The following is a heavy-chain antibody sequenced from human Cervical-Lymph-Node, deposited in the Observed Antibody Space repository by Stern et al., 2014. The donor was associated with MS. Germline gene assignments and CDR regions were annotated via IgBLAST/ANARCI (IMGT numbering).Heavy chain of an antibody. D-gene: IGHD4-17*01. CDR1: GFTFSSYY. Sequence: VQLVESGGGLVQPGGSLRLSCAASGFTFSSYYMHWVRQATGKGLEWVSAIGTAGDTYYPGSVKGRFTISRENAKNSWYLQMNSLRAGDTAVYYCARARDYGDYIFDYWGQGTLVTVSS. J-gene: IGHJ4*02. CDR3: ARARDYGDYIFDY. CDR2: IGTAGDT. V-gene: IGHV3-13*01.